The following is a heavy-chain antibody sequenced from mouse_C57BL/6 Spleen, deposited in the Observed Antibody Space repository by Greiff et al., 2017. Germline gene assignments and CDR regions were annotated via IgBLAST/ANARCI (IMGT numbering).Heavy chain of an antibody. CDR2: IYPGDGDT. V-gene: IGHV1-82*01. CDR1: GYAFSSSW. Sequence: QVQLKQSGPELVKPGASVQISCKASGYAFSSSWMNWVKQRPGKGLEWIGRIYPGDGDTNYNGKFKGKATLTADKSSSTAYMQLSSLTSEDSAVYFCARGGEGWYFDVWGTGTTVTVSS. J-gene: IGHJ1*03. CDR3: ARGGEGWYFDV.